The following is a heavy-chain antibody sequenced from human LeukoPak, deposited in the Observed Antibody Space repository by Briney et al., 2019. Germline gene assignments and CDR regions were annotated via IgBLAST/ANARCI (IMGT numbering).Heavy chain of an antibody. CDR2: IKQDGSEI. J-gene: IGHJ4*02. CDR1: GFTFSSYW. D-gene: IGHD6-6*01. CDR3: SRMSIASHDY. V-gene: IGHV3-7*05. Sequence: PGGSLRLSCAASGFTFSSYWMSWVRQAPGKGLEWVANIKQDGSEIYYVDSMKGRFTISRDNAKNSLYLQMNTLRAEDTAVYFCSRMSIASHDYWGQGTLVTVSS.